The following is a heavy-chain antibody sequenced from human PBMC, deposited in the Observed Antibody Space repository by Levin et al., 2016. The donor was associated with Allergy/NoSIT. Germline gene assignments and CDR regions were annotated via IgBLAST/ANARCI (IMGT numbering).Heavy chain of an antibody. V-gene: IGHV1-18*01. CDR2: ISAYNGNT. D-gene: IGHD3-3*01. Sequence: ASVKVSCKASGYTFTSYGISWVRQAPGQGLEWMGWISAYNGNTNYAQKLQGRVTMTTDTSTSTAYMELRSLRSDDTAVYYCARGAGVGFTIFGDDAFDIWGQGTMVTVSS. CDR3: ARGAGVGFTIFGDDAFDI. J-gene: IGHJ3*02. CDR1: GYTFTSYG.